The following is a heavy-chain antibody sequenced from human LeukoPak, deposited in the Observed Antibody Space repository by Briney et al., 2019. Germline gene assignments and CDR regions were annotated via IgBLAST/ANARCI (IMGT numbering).Heavy chain of an antibody. CDR1: GYSISSDYY. CDR3: ARGSDTPYSSSWFFDY. V-gene: IGHV4-38-2*02. D-gene: IGHD6-13*01. CDR2: IYHSGST. J-gene: IGHJ4*02. Sequence: PSETLSLTCTVSGYSISSDYYWGWIRQPPGKGLEWIGSIYHSGSTYYNPSLKGRVTISVDTSKNQFSLKLSSVTAADTAVYYCARGSDTPYSSSWFFDYWGQGTLVTVSS.